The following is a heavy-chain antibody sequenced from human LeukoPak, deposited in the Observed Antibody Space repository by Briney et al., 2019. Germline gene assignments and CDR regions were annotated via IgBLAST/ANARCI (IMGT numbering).Heavy chain of an antibody. CDR2: MNPNSGNT. CDR1: GYTFTNYD. CDR3: ARGRGYSYGTHMDV. D-gene: IGHD5-18*01. Sequence: ASVKVSCKASGYTFTNYDINWVRQAAGQGLEWMGWMNPNSGNTGYAQKFQGRVTMTRDTSTSTVYMELSSLRSEDTAVYYCARGRGYSYGTHMDVWGKGTTVTISS. V-gene: IGHV1-8*01. J-gene: IGHJ6*03.